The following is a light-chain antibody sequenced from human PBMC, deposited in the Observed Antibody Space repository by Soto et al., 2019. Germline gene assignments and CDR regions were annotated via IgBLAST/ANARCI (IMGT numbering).Light chain of an antibody. Sequence: QSALTQPASVSGSPGQSITISCTGTSNDVGHYNYVSWYQQHPDKAPKLMIYDVSNRPSGVSNRFSGSKSGNTASLTISGLQAEDEADYYCSSYTSTTTLVFGGGTKVTVL. CDR1: SNDVGHYNY. J-gene: IGLJ2*01. V-gene: IGLV2-14*03. CDR2: DVS. CDR3: SSYTSTTTLV.